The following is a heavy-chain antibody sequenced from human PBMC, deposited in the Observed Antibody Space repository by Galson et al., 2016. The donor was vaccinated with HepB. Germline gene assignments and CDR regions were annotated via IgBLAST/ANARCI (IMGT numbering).Heavy chain of an antibody. CDR3: ARSGGGYSGYDYSFDY. Sequence: SLRLSCAASGFTFSSYGMHWVRQAPGKGLEWVAAIWYDGSNKKYADSVQGRFTISRDNSKNTLYLQMNSLRAEDTAVYYCARSGGGYSGYDYSFDYWGQGTLVTVSS. CDR2: IWYDGSNK. J-gene: IGHJ4*02. D-gene: IGHD5-12*01. CDR1: GFTFSSYG. V-gene: IGHV3-33*01.